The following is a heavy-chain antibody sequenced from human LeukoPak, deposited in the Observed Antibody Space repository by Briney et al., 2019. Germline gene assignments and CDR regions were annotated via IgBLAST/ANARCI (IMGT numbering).Heavy chain of an antibody. J-gene: IGHJ4*02. V-gene: IGHV3-23*01. CDR3: GIRDTSDYYVF. CDR1: GFTFRTYA. CDR2: TGSNGVT. D-gene: IGHD3-22*01. Sequence: GGSLRLSCTGSGFTFRTYAFSWVRQAPGKGLEWVSATGSNGVTYYADSVKGRFTISRDNSKNALYLQMNGLRADDTAVYYCGIRDTSDYYVFWGQGTLVTVS.